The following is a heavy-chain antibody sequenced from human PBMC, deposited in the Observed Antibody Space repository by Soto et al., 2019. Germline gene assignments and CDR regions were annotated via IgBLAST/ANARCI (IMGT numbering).Heavy chain of an antibody. CDR3: ARGAGSGWDYYYYGMDV. J-gene: IGHJ6*02. CDR1: GGSFSGYY. CDR2: INHSGST. Sequence: SETLSLTCAVYGGSFSGYYWSWIRQPPGKGLEWIGEINHSGSTNYNPSLKSRVTILVDTSKNQFSLKLSSVTAAETAVYYCARGAGSGWDYYYYGMDVWGQGTTVTVSS. V-gene: IGHV4-34*01. D-gene: IGHD6-19*01.